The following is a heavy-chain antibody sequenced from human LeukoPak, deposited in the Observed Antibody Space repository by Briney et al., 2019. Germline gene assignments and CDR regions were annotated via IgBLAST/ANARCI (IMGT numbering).Heavy chain of an antibody. CDR3: ARHIAAAGRFDY. V-gene: IGHV4-59*08. CDR2: IYYSGST. J-gene: IGHJ4*02. CDR1: GGSFSSYY. Sequence: NASETLSLTCTVSGGSFSSYYWSWIRQPRGKGLEWIGYIYYSGSTNYNPSLKSRVTISVDRSKSQFSLKVSSVTAADTAVYYCARHIAAAGRFDYWGQGTLVTVSS. D-gene: IGHD6-13*01.